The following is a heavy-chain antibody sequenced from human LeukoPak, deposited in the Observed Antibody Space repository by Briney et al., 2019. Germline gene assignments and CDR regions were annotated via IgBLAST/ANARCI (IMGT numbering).Heavy chain of an antibody. Sequence: SETLSLTCTVSGGSISSSSYYWGWIRQPPGKGLEWIGSIYYSGSTYYNPSLKSRVTMSVDTSKNQFSLKLSSVTAADTAVYYCATNWNETHGDAFDLWGQGTMVTVSS. CDR3: ATNWNETHGDAFDL. D-gene: IGHD1-1*01. CDR1: GGSISSSSYY. J-gene: IGHJ3*01. V-gene: IGHV4-39*01. CDR2: IYYSGST.